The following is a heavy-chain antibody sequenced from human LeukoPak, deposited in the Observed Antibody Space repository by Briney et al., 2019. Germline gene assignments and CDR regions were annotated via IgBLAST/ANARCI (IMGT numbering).Heavy chain of an antibody. J-gene: IGHJ4*02. CDR3: ARGPSRQQLALYYFDY. D-gene: IGHD6-13*01. Sequence: SETLSLTCAVYGGSFSGYYWSWLRQPPGKGLEWIGEINHSGSTNYNPSIKSRVTISVDTSKNQFSLKLSSVTAADTAVYYCARGPSRQQLALYYFDYWGQGTLVTVSS. CDR2: INHSGST. V-gene: IGHV4-34*01. CDR1: GGSFSGYY.